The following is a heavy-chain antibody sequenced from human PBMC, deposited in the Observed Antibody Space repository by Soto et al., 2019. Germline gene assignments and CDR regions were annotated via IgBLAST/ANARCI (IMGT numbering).Heavy chain of an antibody. Sequence: GGSLRLSCAASGFTFSSYAMSWVRQAPGKGLEWVSSISGSGGSEYYADSVKGRFTISRDNSKNTLYLQMNSLRVEDTAVYSCAKNPDYYYYYMDVWGKGTTVTVSS. CDR2: ISGSGGSE. CDR3: AKNPDYYYYYMDV. J-gene: IGHJ6*03. V-gene: IGHV3-23*01. CDR1: GFTFSSYA.